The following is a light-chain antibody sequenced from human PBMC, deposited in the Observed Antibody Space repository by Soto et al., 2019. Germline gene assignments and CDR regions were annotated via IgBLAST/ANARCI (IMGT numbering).Light chain of an antibody. J-gene: IGLJ1*01. V-gene: IGLV2-14*02. CDR1: SSDVRSSNL. CDR2: QVS. Sequence: QCALTSPASVSGSAGQSITLSCTGNSSDVRSSNLVSWYQQHPAKAPKLMIYQVSKRHSGVSNPFSGSKSGNTASLTISGLQPEYEADYYCRSYTSSTTRLTVFGTGPNVTV. CDR3: RSYTSSTTRLTV.